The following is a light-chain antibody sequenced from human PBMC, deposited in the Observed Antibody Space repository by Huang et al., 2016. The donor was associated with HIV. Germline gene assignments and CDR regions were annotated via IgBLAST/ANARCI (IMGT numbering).Light chain of an antibody. J-gene: IGKJ1*01. V-gene: IGKV1-NL1*01. Sequence: DIQMTQSPSSLSASVGDRVTITCRASQGIGNSLAWYQQKPEKAPRLLLYATSRLESGFPSRFSGSGSGTHYTLTISTLQPEDIASYYCQQYHGIPWTFGQGTKVEIK. CDR2: ATS. CDR3: QQYHGIPWT. CDR1: QGIGNS.